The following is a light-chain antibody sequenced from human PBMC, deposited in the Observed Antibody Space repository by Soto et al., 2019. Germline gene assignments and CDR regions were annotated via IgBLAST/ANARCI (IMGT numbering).Light chain of an antibody. CDR3: QQYGSSPYT. V-gene: IGKV3-20*01. CDR2: GAS. Sequence: EIVLTQSPGTLSLSPGERATLSCRASPSVSSSYLAWYQKKPGQAPRLLIYGASSRATGIPDRISGGGSGTDFTLTISRLEPEDFAVYYCQQYGSSPYTFGQGTKLEIK. J-gene: IGKJ2*01. CDR1: PSVSSSY.